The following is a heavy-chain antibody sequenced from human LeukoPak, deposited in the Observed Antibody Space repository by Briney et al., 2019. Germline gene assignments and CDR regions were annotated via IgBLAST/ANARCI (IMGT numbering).Heavy chain of an antibody. CDR2: ISSGGSAI. D-gene: IGHD4-17*01. CDR1: GFPFSNFE. J-gene: IGHJ4*02. Sequence: PGRSLRLSCAASGFPFSNFEMNWVRQAPGKGLEWVSYISSGGSAIYYADSVKGRFTISRDNAKNSLYLQMNSLRAEDTAVYYCARDFYGDYALFDYWGQGTLVTVSS. CDR3: ARDFYGDYALFDY. V-gene: IGHV3-48*03.